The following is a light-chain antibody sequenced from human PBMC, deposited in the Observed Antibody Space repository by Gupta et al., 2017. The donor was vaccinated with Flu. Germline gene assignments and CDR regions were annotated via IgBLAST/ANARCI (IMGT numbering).Light chain of an antibody. CDR2: DVS. V-gene: IGLV2-14*01. Sequence: QSALTQPASVSGSPGQSITISCTGTTSDVGGYNSVSWYQQRPGTAPKLMIYDVSNRPSGISNRFSGSKSGNTASLTISGLQAEDEADYYCSSYTSGSTLVLAFGGGTKLTLL. J-gene: IGLJ2*01. CDR3: SSYTSGSTLVLA. CDR1: TSDVGGYNS.